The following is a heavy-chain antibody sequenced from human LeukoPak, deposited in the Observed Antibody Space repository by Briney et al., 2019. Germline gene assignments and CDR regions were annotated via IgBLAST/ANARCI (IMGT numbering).Heavy chain of an antibody. CDR3: ARGTCSGGSCYSGVFDY. Sequence: TGGSLRLSCAASGFTFSSYAMNWVRQAPGKGLEWVSSISSSSSYIYYADSVKGRFTISRDNAKNSLYLQMNSLRAEDTAVYYCARGTCSGGSCYSGVFDYWGQGTLVTVSS. D-gene: IGHD2-15*01. J-gene: IGHJ4*02. CDR2: ISSSSSYI. V-gene: IGHV3-21*01. CDR1: GFTFSSYA.